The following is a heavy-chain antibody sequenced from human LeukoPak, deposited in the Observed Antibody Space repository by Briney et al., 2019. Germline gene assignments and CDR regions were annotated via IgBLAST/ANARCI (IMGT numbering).Heavy chain of an antibody. Sequence: SETLSLPCTVSGDFISSSLYYWAWIRQPPGKGLECVGSIYYTGSSYFNPSLKSRVTISVDTSKNQFSLKLTSVTAADTAVFYCARLLASAKTDYFDCWGQGTLVTVSS. V-gene: IGHV4-39*01. CDR2: IYYTGSS. CDR1: GDFISSSLYY. CDR3: ARLLASAKTDYFDC. D-gene: IGHD6-13*01. J-gene: IGHJ4*02.